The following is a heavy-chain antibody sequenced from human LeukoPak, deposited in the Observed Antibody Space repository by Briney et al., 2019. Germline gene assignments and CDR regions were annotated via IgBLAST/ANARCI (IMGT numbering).Heavy chain of an antibody. CDR1: GYTFTSYY. J-gene: IGHJ3*02. CDR3: ARAKSERIAAAGTYDAFDI. CDR2: INPSGGST. V-gene: IGHV1-46*01. Sequence: ASVKVSCKASGYTFTSYYMHWVRQAPGQGLEWMGIINPSGGSTSYAQKFQGRVTMTRDTSTSTVYMELSSLRSEDTAVYYCARAKSERIAAAGTYDAFDIWGQGTMVTVSS. D-gene: IGHD6-13*01.